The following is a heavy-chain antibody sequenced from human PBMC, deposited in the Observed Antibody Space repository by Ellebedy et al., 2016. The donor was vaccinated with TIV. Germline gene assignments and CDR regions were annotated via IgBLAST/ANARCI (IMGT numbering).Heavy chain of an antibody. Sequence: GGSLRLSXAASGLTFSSFAMNWVRQAPGKGLEWVSGISNSGDSTYYADSVKGRFTISRDNSQNTLYLQMNSLRAEDAAVYYRAKGPRWQQLIPSLLDYWGQGTLVTVSS. CDR2: ISNSGDST. CDR1: GLTFSSFA. J-gene: IGHJ4*02. CDR3: AKGPRWQQLIPSLLDY. V-gene: IGHV3-23*01. D-gene: IGHD6-13*01.